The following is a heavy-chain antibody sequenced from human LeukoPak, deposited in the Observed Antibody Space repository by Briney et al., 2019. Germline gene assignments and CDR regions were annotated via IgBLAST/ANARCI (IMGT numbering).Heavy chain of an antibody. V-gene: IGHV3-30*02. J-gene: IGHJ4*02. CDR1: GFTFSSYG. CDR3: AKVGATSEDY. Sequence: GGSLRLSCAASGFTFSSYGMHWVRQAPGKGLEWVAFIRYDGSNKYYADSVKVRFTISRDNSKNTLYLQMNSLRAEDTAVYYCAKVGATSEDYWGQGTLVTVSS. CDR2: IRYDGSNK. D-gene: IGHD1-26*01.